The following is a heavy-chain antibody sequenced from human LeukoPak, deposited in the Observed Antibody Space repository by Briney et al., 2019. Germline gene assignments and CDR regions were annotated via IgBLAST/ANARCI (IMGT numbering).Heavy chain of an antibody. CDR2: INHSGST. D-gene: IGHD2-2*01. CDR1: GGSFSGCY. Sequence: SETLSLTCAVYGGSFSGCYWSWIRQPPGKGLEWIGEINHSGSTNYNPSLKSRVTISVDTSKNQFSLKLSSVTAADTAVYYCARGLVVVPAAIRIGGFDYWGQGTLVTVSS. V-gene: IGHV4-34*01. J-gene: IGHJ4*02. CDR3: ARGLVVVPAAIRIGGFDY.